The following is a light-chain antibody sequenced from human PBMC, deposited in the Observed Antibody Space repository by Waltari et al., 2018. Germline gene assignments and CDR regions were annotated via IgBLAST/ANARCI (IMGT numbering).Light chain of an antibody. J-gene: IGLJ3*02. CDR2: RYN. V-gene: IGLV1-47*01. CDR1: SSNIGSSY. Sequence: QSVLTQPPSASGTPGQRVTISCSGSSSNIGSSYVYWYQQLPGTAPKLLIHRYNQRSSGGTDRFSGSYSRSSAPLAISGLRSADEADYYCAAGEDSLSGWVFGGGTKLTVL. CDR3: AAGEDSLSGWV.